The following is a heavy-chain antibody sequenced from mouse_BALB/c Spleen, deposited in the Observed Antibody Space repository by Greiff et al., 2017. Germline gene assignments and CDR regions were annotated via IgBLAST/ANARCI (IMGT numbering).Heavy chain of an antibody. V-gene: IGHV5-9*03. CDR1: GFTFSGYT. D-gene: IGHD2-3*01. CDR2: ISSGGGNT. Sequence: EVKLMESGGGLVKPGGSLKLSCAASGFTFSGYTMSWVRQTPEKSLEWVATISSGGGNTYYPDSVKGRFTISRDNAKSNLYLQMSSLRSEETALYYGARFLFFDDWGAGTTVTVSS. J-gene: IGHJ1*01. CDR3: ARFLFFDD.